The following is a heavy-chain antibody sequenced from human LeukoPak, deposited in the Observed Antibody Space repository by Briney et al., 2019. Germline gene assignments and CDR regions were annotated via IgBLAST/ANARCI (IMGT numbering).Heavy chain of an antibody. CDR1: GFTFSDYA. D-gene: IGHD1-26*01. CDR3: AKDRTVGASYWYFEL. Sequence: GGSLRLSCAASGFTFSDYAMSWVRQAPGKGLEWVSGISGSGASTYYADSVKGRFTISRDNSKNTLYLQMNSLRAEDTAVYYCAKDRTVGASYWYFELWGRGTLVTVSS. CDR2: ISGSGAST. J-gene: IGHJ2*01. V-gene: IGHV3-23*01.